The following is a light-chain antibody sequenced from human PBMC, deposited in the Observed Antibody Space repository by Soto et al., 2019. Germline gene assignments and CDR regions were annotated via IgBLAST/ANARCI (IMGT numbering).Light chain of an antibody. CDR3: QKYNNAPRT. J-gene: IGKJ1*01. V-gene: IGKV1-27*01. Sequence: DIQMTQSPSSLSASVGDRVTVTCRASQDIGSSLAWYQQKPGKVPKLLIYGASTLQSGVPSRFSGSGSGTXXXXXXXXLQPEDVATYFCQKYNNAPRTFGQGTKVEIK. CDR1: QDIGSS. CDR2: GAS.